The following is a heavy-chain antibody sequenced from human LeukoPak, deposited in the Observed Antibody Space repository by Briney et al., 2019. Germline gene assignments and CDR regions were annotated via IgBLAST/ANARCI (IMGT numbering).Heavy chain of an antibody. CDR2: IYTSGST. D-gene: IGHD6-13*01. CDR3: ARDLYSSSWLYNWFDP. V-gene: IGHV4-4*07. CDR1: GGSISSYY. Sequence: PSETLSLTCTVPGGSISSYYWSWIRQPAGKGLEWIGRIYTSGSTNYNPSLKSRVTISVDKAKNQFSLKLSSVTAADTAVYYCARDLYSSSWLYNWFDPWGQGTLVTVSS. J-gene: IGHJ5*02.